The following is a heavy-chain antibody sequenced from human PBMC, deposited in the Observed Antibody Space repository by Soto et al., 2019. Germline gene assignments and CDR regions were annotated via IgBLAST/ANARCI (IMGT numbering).Heavy chain of an antibody. CDR3: ARWSYLDY. J-gene: IGHJ4*02. Sequence: LRLSCAASGFSFGSYALSWVRQAPGKGLEWVSTISGSDGKTFYADAVKGRFSISRDTSQNTLYLQMNSLRADDTAIYYCARWSYLDYWGQGTRVTVSS. V-gene: IGHV3-23*01. CDR2: ISGSDGKT. D-gene: IGHD3-3*01. CDR1: GFSFGSYA.